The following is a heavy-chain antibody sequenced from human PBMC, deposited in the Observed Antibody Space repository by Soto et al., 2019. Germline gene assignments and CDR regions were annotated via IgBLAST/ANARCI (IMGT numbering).Heavy chain of an antibody. D-gene: IGHD6-13*01. CDR1: GGSISSCSYY. Sequence: PSETLSLTCTVSGGSISSCSYYWGWIRQPPGKRLEWIGSIYYSGSTYYNPSLKSRVTISVDTSKNQFSLKLSSVTAADTAVYYCASYSSSWVNYYYYYYMAVWGKGTTVTVSS. CDR3: ASYSSSWVNYYYYYYMAV. CDR2: IYYSGST. V-gene: IGHV4-39*01. J-gene: IGHJ6*03.